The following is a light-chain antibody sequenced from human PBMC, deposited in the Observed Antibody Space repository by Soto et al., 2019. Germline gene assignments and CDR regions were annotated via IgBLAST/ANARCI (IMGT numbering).Light chain of an antibody. CDR1: SSDVGVYNY. Sequence: QSVLTQPRSVSGSPGQSVTISCTGTSSDVGVYNYVSWYQQYPGKAPKIMIYDVSKRPSGVPDRFSGSKSDNTASLTISGLQAEDEADYYCGSYSRSYTFLFGNGTKVTV. V-gene: IGLV2-11*01. CDR3: GSYSRSYTFL. J-gene: IGLJ1*01. CDR2: DVS.